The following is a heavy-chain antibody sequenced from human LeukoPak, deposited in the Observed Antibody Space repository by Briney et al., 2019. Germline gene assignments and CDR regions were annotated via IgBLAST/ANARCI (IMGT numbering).Heavy chain of an antibody. CDR2: IYSGGST. V-gene: IGHV3-53*01. CDR1: GFTVSSDY. J-gene: IGHJ4*02. CDR3: ARELGGRSGWYLDY. Sequence: GGSLRLSCAASGFTVSSDYMSWVRQAPGKGLEWVSVIYSGGSTYYADSVKGRFTISRDNSKNTLYLQMNSLRAEDTAVYYCARELGGRSGWYLDYWGQGTLVTASS. D-gene: IGHD6-19*01.